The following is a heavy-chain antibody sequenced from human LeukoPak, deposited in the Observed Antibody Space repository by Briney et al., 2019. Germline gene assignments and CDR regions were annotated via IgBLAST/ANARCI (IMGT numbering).Heavy chain of an antibody. CDR1: GGSISTSNYY. D-gene: IGHD5-18*01. CDR2: IFYSGST. J-gene: IGHJ6*04. V-gene: IGHV4-39*07. CDR3: AKGDSWTQNWPSPHYSFDV. Sequence: PSETLSLTCTVSGGSISTSNYYWGWIRQPPGKGLEWIGNIFYSGSTYYSPSVKSRVTISLDTSKNQVSLKLNSVTAADTGVYYCAKGDSWTQNWPSPHYSFDVWGKGTTVTVSS.